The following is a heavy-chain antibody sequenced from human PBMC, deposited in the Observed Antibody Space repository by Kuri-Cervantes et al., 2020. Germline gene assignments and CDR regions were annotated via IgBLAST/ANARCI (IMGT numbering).Heavy chain of an antibody. Sequence: GESLKISCAASGFTVSNNYMSWVRQAPGKGLEWVSAISGSGGSTYYADSVKGRFTISRDNSKNTLYLQMNSLRAEDTAVYYCAKDTIFGVVPYFDYWGQGTLVTVSS. CDR1: GFTVSNNY. V-gene: IGHV3-23*01. J-gene: IGHJ4*02. CDR2: ISGSGGST. D-gene: IGHD3-3*01. CDR3: AKDTIFGVVPYFDY.